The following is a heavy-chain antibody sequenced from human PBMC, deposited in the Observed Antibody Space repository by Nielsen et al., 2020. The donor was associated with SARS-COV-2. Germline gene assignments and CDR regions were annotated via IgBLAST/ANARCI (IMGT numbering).Heavy chain of an antibody. CDR3: ANAGGGLGATGASD. V-gene: IGHV1-18*01. J-gene: IGHJ4*02. Sequence: ASVKVSCKATGGPLTEYGVSWVRQAPGQGLEWMGWISGYNGKVNYAQKFEGRVTVTTDRSTSTAYLELRNLRYDDTAVYFCANAGGGLGATGASDWGQGSLVTVSS. CDR2: ISGYNGKV. CDR1: GGPLTEYG. D-gene: IGHD1-26*01.